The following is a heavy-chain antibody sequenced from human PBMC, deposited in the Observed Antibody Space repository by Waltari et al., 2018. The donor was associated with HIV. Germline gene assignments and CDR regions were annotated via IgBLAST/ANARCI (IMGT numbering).Heavy chain of an antibody. CDR3: AKAPLRRSSVDVTGPAHFEY. V-gene: IGHV3-23*01. J-gene: IGHJ4*02. CDR2: LSASGEST. D-gene: IGHD7-27*01. Sequence: EVQLLESGGGLVPPGGSLRLSCAASGFTFSRYAMSLVRQVPGKGLEWVSALSASGESTYYADSVKGRFTISRDNSKNTLFLRVNSLRAEDTALYSCAKAPLRRSSVDVTGPAHFEYWGQGILVTVSS. CDR1: GFTFSRYA.